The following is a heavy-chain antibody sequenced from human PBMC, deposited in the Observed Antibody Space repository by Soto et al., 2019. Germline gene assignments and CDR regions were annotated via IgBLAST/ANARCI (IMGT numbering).Heavy chain of an antibody. CDR3: ARVVGYCTNGVCSNYYYYGMDV. D-gene: IGHD2-8*01. CDR1: GGSISSYY. CDR2: IYYSGST. V-gene: IGHV4-59*01. J-gene: IGHJ6*02. Sequence: SETLSLTCTVSGGSISSYYWSWIRQPPGKGLEWIGYIYYSGSTNYNPSLKSRVTISVDTSKNQFSLKLSSVTAADTAVYYCARVVGYCTNGVCSNYYYYGMDVWGQGTTVTVSS.